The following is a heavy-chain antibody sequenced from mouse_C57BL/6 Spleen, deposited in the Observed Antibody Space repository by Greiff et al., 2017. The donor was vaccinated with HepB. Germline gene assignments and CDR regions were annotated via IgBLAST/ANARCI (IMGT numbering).Heavy chain of an antibody. CDR2: IYPGSGST. D-gene: IGHD2-3*01. CDR1: GYTFTSYW. V-gene: IGHV1-55*01. CDR3: ARRGGYYLYAMDY. Sequence: VQLQQPGAELVKPGASVKMSCKASGYTFTSYWITWVKQRPGQGLEWIGDIYPGSGSTNYNEKFKSKATLTVDTSSSTAYMQLSSLTSEDSAVDYCARRGGYYLYAMDYWGQGTSVTVSS. J-gene: IGHJ4*01.